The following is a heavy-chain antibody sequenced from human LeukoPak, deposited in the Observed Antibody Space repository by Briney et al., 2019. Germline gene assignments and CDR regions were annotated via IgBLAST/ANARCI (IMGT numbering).Heavy chain of an antibody. CDR2: ISGYNGYT. J-gene: IGHJ5*02. CDR3: ATMNVGHYGSASYLRGWFDP. D-gene: IGHD3-10*01. Sequence: GASVKVSCKASGYTFTSYGISWVRQAPGQGLEWMGWISGYNGYTHYAHNLQGRVTMTTDTSTSTAYMELRSLRSDDTAVYYCATMNVGHYGSASYLRGWFDPWGQGTLVTVSS. V-gene: IGHV1-18*01. CDR1: GYTFTSYG.